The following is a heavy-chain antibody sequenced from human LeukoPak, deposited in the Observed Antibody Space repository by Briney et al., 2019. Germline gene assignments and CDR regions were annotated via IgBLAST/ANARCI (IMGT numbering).Heavy chain of an antibody. J-gene: IGHJ3*02. CDR1: GGSISSYY. Sequence: PSETLSLTCTVSGGSISSYYWSWIRQPPGKGLEWIGYIYYSGSTNYNPSLKSRVTISVDTSKNQFSLKLSSVTAADTVVYYCARGPVGGTTYNDGDAFDIWGQGTMVTVSS. CDR3: ARGPVGGTTYNDGDAFDI. D-gene: IGHD1-7*01. V-gene: IGHV4-59*01. CDR2: IYYSGST.